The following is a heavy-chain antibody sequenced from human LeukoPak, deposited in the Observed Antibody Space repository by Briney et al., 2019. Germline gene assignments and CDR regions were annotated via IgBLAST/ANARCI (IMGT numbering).Heavy chain of an antibody. Sequence: EASVKVSCKASGYTFSDYYMHWVRQAPGQALEWMGWINPNSGGINYAQRFQGSVTMTRDTSLSTAYMELSRLRSDDTAVYHCARDRSTMVRGENFAFDIWGQGTMVTVSS. D-gene: IGHD3-10*01. J-gene: IGHJ3*02. CDR3: ARDRSTMVRGENFAFDI. CDR2: INPNSGGI. V-gene: IGHV1-2*02. CDR1: GYTFSDYY.